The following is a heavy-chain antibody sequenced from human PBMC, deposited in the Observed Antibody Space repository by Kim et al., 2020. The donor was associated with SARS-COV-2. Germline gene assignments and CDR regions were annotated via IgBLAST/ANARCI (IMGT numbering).Heavy chain of an antibody. CDR3: ARDRFYYGSGSYMNYYYYGMDV. D-gene: IGHD3-10*01. V-gene: IGHV3-53*01. CDR2: IYSCGST. Sequence: GGSLRLSCAASGFTVSSNYMSWVRQAPGKGLEWVSVIYSCGSTYYADSVKGRFTISRDNSKNTLYLQMNSLRAEDTAVYYCARDRFYYGSGSYMNYYYYGMDVWGQGTTVTVSS. J-gene: IGHJ6*02. CDR1: GFTVSSNY.